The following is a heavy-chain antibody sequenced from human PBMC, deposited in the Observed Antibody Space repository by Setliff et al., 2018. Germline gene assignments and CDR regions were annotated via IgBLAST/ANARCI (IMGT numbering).Heavy chain of an antibody. Sequence: SETLSLTCTVSSGSISSYYWSWIRQPPGKGLEWIGYIYYSGSTNYNPSLKSRVTISVDTSKEQFTLNLSSETAADTAVYYCARQGASGAPHYWGQGTLVTVSS. CDR3: ARQGASGAPHY. J-gene: IGHJ4*02. CDR1: SGSISSYY. V-gene: IGHV4-59*08. D-gene: IGHD6-13*01. CDR2: IYYSGST.